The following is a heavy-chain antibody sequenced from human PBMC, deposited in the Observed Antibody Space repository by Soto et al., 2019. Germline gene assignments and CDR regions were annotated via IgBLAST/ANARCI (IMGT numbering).Heavy chain of an antibody. V-gene: IGHV3-23*01. D-gene: IGHD2-21*02. CDR3: AKDPEVVVTAPDY. J-gene: IGHJ4*02. CDR1: GFTFNRYA. CDR2: ISGSGATT. Sequence: PGGSLRLSCAASGFTFNRYAMNWVRQAAGKGLEWVSGISGSGATTYYAGSVKGRFTISRDNSKNTLYLQMNSLGAGDTAVYYCAKDPEVVVTAPDYWGQGTLVTVSS.